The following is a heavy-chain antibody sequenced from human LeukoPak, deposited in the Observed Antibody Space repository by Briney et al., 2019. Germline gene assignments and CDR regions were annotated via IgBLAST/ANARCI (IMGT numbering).Heavy chain of an antibody. Sequence: GGSLRLSCAASGFTFSSYAMSWVRQAPGKGLEWVSAISGSGGSTYYADSVKGRFTTSRDNSKNTLYLQMNSLRAEDTAVYYCAKDRGGYSSFLYYFDYWGQGTLVTVSS. CDR1: GFTFSSYA. D-gene: IGHD6-6*01. CDR2: ISGSGGST. CDR3: AKDRGGYSSFLYYFDY. J-gene: IGHJ4*02. V-gene: IGHV3-23*01.